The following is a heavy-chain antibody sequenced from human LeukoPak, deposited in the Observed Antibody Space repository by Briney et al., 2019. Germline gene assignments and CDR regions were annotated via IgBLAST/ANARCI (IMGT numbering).Heavy chain of an antibody. J-gene: IGHJ4*02. Sequence: TSETLSLTCTVSGGSISSSSYYWGWIRQPPGKGLEWIGSIYYSGSTYYNPSLKSRVTISVDTSKNQFSLKLSSVTAADTAVYYCARVYRVWAEPLWFGELPTRSYYFDYWGQGTLVTVSS. CDR3: ARVYRVWAEPLWFGELPTRSYYFDY. CDR1: GGSISSSSYY. CDR2: IYYSGST. V-gene: IGHV4-39*07. D-gene: IGHD3-10*01.